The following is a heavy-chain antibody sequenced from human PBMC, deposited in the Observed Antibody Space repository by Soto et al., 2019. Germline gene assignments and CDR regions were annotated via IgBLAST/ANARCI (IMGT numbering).Heavy chain of an antibody. CDR3: AKDMGCSSTSCYYYYYGMDV. CDR2: ISWNSGSI. V-gene: IGHV3-9*01. CDR1: GFTFDDYA. Sequence: PGGSLRLSCAASGFTFDDYAMHWVRQAPGKGLEWVSGISWNSGSIGYADSVKGRFTISRDNAKNSLYLQMNSLRAEDTALYYCAKDMGCSSTSCYYYYYGMDVWGQGTKVTVSS. D-gene: IGHD2-2*01. J-gene: IGHJ6*02.